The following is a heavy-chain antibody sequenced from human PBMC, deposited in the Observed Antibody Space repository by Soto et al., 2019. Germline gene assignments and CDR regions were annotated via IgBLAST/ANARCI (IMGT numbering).Heavy chain of an antibody. V-gene: IGHV1-2*04. CDR3: ARGFGYSYAQRGYLDY. D-gene: IGHD5-18*01. Sequence: ASVKVSCKASGYTFTGYYMHWVRQAPGQGLEWMGWINPNSGGTNYAQKFQGWVTMTRDTSISTAYMELSRLRSDDTAVYYCARGFGYSYAQRGYLDYWGQGTLVTFSS. CDR2: INPNSGGT. J-gene: IGHJ4*02. CDR1: GYTFTGYY.